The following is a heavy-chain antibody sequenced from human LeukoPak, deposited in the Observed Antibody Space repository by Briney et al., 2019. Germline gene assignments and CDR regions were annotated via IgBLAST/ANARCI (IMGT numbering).Heavy chain of an antibody. CDR2: INSDGSST. CDR3: ARDNYDSSGYYYSFWSPPCGWFDP. D-gene: IGHD3-22*01. J-gene: IGHJ5*02. V-gene: IGHV3-74*01. Sequence: GGSLGLSCAASGFTFSSYWMHWVRQAPGKGLVWVSRINSDGSSTSYADSVKGRFTISRDNAKNTLYLQMNSLRAEDTAVYYCARDNYDSSGYYYSFWSPPCGWFDPWGQGTLVTVSS. CDR1: GFTFSSYW.